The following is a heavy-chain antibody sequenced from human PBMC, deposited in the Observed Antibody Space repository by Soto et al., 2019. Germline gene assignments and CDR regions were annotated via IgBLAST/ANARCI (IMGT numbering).Heavy chain of an antibody. V-gene: IGHV3-66*01. CDR2: IYSGGST. CDR3: ARGRPVRDYSFSGPSDY. Sequence: GGSLRLSCAASGFTVSSNYMSWVRQAPGKGLEWVSVIYSGGSTYYADSVKGRFTISRDNSKNTLYLQMNSLRAEDTAVYYCARGRPVRDYSFSGPSDYWGQGTLVTVSS. D-gene: IGHD3-10*01. J-gene: IGHJ4*02. CDR1: GFTVSSNY.